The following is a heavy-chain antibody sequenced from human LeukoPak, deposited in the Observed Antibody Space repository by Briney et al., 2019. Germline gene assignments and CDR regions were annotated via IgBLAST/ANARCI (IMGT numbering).Heavy chain of an antibody. CDR1: GITLSNYG. Sequence: GGSLRLSCAGSGITLSNYGMSWVRQAPGKGLEWVAGISGSGGTTNYADSVKGRFTISRDNPKNTLYLQMNSLRAEDTAVYFCAKRGVVIRVILVGFHKEAYYFDSWGQGALVTVSS. D-gene: IGHD3-22*01. CDR3: AKRGVVIRVILVGFHKEAYYFDS. J-gene: IGHJ4*02. V-gene: IGHV3-23*01. CDR2: ISGSGGTT.